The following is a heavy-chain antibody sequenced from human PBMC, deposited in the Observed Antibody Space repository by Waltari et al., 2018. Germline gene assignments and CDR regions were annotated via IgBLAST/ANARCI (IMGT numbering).Heavy chain of an antibody. Sequence: QVQLVESGGGVVQLGRSLRLSWAASGFACIHYGLYWVRQAPGKGLEWVAVISDDGSSTYYGDSVKGRFTLSRDNSRNTLNLQMNRLRTEDTAMYYCVSYPIFQGAVDAFDIWGQGTMVTVSS. CDR1: GFACIHYG. CDR2: ISDDGSST. V-gene: IGHV3-30*03. CDR3: VSYPIFQGAVDAFDI. D-gene: IGHD3-3*02. J-gene: IGHJ3*02.